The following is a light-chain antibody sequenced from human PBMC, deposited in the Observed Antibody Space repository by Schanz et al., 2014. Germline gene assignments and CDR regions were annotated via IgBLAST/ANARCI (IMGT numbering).Light chain of an antibody. CDR2: DAS. V-gene: IGKV3-11*01. CDR3: QQRYNWPRA. J-gene: IGKJ3*01. Sequence: EIVLTQSPATLSLSLGERATLSCRASQSISSYLVWYQQKPGQAPRLLIYDASNRATGIPARFSGSGSGTDFTLTISSLEPEDFAVYYCQQRYNWPRAFGPGTKVEI. CDR1: QSISSY.